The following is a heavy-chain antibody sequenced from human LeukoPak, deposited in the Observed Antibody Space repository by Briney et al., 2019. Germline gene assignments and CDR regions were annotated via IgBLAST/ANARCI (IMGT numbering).Heavy chain of an antibody. CDR2: ISGNGGST. D-gene: IGHD6-13*01. V-gene: IGHV3-23*01. CDR3: AGAGTGDY. CDR1: GFTFSSYA. J-gene: IGHJ4*02. Sequence: GGSVRLSCAASGFTFSSYAMSWVRQAPGKGLEWISAISGNGGSTYYADSLQGRLTISRDNSKNTLYLEEKRLRSEDTAVYYCAGAGTGDYWGQGTLVTVSS.